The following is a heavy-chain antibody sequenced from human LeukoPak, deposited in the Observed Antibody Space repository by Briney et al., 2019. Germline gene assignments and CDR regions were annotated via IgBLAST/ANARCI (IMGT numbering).Heavy chain of an antibody. CDR2: IYPDDSES. Sequence: GESLKISCEASGYSFTNYWIGWVRQMPGKGLGWMGIIYPDDSESKYSPSFQGQVTISAGKSISTAYLQWSSLKASDTAMYYCARSRDSSGYYYLMWGQGTLVTVSS. V-gene: IGHV5-51*03. CDR3: ARSRDSSGYYYLM. D-gene: IGHD3-22*01. CDR1: GYSFTNYW. J-gene: IGHJ4*02.